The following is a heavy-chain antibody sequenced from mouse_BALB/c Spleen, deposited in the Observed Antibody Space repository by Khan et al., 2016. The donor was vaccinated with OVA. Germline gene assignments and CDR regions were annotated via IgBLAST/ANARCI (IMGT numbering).Heavy chain of an antibody. J-gene: IGHJ2*01. CDR2: IRYSGST. V-gene: IGHV3-2*02. Sequence: EVQLQESGPGLVKPSQSLSLTCTVTGYSITSDYAWNWIRQFPGNKLEWMGCIRYSGSTSYNPYLKSRISITQDTSKNQFFLQLKSVTTEDTATYYGARSVLLRPPFDYWGQGTTLTVSS. CDR3: ARSVLLRPPFDY. CDR1: GYSITSDYA. D-gene: IGHD1-1*01.